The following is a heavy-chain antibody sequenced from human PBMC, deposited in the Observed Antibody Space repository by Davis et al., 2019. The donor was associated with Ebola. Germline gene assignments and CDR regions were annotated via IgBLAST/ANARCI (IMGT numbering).Heavy chain of an antibody. Sequence: PGGSLRLSCAASGLTFDDYAMHWVRQAPGKGLEWVSYISSSTGAIYYADSVKGRFTISRDNAKNTLYLQMNSLRDEDTAVYYCASGLRGYSYGNWFDTWGQGTLVTVSS. V-gene: IGHV3-48*02. CDR3: ASGLRGYSYGNWFDT. J-gene: IGHJ5*02. CDR1: GLTFDDYA. D-gene: IGHD5-18*01. CDR2: ISSSTGAI.